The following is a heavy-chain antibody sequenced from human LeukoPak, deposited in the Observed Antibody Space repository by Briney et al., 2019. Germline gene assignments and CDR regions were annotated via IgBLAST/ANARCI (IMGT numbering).Heavy chain of an antibody. CDR2: IYYSGST. D-gene: IGHD3-3*01. CDR3: ARHHYDFWSGYPNWYDP. J-gene: IGHJ5*02. V-gene: IGHV4-39*01. CDR1: GGSISSSNYY. Sequence: PSETLSLTCTVSGGSISSSNYYWGWIRQPPGKGLEWIGSIYYSGSTYYNPSLKSRVTISVDTSKNQFSPKLSSVTAADTAVYYCARHHYDFWSGYPNWYDPWGQETLVTVSS.